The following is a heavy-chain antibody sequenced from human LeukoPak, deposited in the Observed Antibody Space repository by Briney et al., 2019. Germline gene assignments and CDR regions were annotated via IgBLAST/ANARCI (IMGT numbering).Heavy chain of an antibody. CDR3: ASRVVPAAIRDWFDP. V-gene: IGHV4-34*01. J-gene: IGHJ5*02. D-gene: IGHD2-2*02. Sequence: PSETLSLTCAVYGGSFSGYYWSWIRQPPGKGLEWIGEINHSGSTNYNPSLKSRVTISVDTSKNQFSLELSSVTAADTAVYYCASRVVPAAIRDWFDPWGQGTLVTVSS. CDR1: GGSFSGYY. CDR2: INHSGST.